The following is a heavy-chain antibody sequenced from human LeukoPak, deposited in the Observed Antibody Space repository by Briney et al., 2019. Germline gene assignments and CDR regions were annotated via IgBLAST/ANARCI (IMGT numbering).Heavy chain of an antibody. CDR2: ISGSGGST. Sequence: GGSLRLSCAASGFTFSSYAMSWVRQAPGKGLEWVSAISGSGGSTYYADSVKGRFTISRDNSKNTLYLQMNSLRAEDTAVYYCAKVGDSSSWPYDAFDTWGQGTMVTVSS. V-gene: IGHV3-23*01. D-gene: IGHD6-13*01. CDR3: AKVGDSSSWPYDAFDT. J-gene: IGHJ3*02. CDR1: GFTFSSYA.